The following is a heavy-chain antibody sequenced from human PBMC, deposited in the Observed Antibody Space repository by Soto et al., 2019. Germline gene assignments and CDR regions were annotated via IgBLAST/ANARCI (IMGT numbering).Heavy chain of an antibody. J-gene: IGHJ2*01. Sequence: QAQLQESGPGPVKPSETLSLTCTVSAGSVSGDTPYWSWIRQPPGKGLEWIGYIYNSGSTNYNPSLKSRVTISVDTSKNQFSLKLSSVTAADTAVYYCARGYRTSWYWFDLWGRGTLVTVSS. V-gene: IGHV4-61*01. CDR2: IYNSGST. CDR1: AGSVSGDTPY. D-gene: IGHD6-13*01. CDR3: ARGYRTSWYWFDL.